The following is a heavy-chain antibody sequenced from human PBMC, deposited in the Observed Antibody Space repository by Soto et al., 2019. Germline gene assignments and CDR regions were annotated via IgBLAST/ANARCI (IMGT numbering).Heavy chain of an antibody. CDR2: IFSNDEK. CDR3: ARIVRTMVPGDYYYYGMDV. D-gene: IGHD3-10*01. Sequence: SGPTLVNPTETLTLTCTVSGFSLSNARMGVSWIRQPPGKALEWLAHIFSNDEKSYSTSLKSRLTISKDTSKSQVVLTMTNMDPVDTATYYCARIVRTMVPGDYYYYGMDVWGQGTTVTVSS. CDR1: GFSLSNARMG. J-gene: IGHJ6*02. V-gene: IGHV2-26*01.